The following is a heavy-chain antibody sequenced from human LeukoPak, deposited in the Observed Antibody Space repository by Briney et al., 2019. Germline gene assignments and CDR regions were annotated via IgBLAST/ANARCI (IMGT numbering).Heavy chain of an antibody. V-gene: IGHV1-2*02. D-gene: IGHD2-2*01. Sequence: GASVKVSCKASGYTFTVYYMHWVRQAPGQGLEWMGWINPNSGGTNYAQKFQGRVTMTRDTSISTAYMELSRLRSDDTAVYYCARDGAGYCSSTSCYPGNFDYWGQGTLVTVSS. CDR2: INPNSGGT. CDR3: ARDGAGYCSSTSCYPGNFDY. J-gene: IGHJ4*02. CDR1: GYTFTVYY.